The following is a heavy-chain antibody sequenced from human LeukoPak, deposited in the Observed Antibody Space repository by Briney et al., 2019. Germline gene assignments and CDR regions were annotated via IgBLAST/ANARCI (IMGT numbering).Heavy chain of an antibody. V-gene: IGHV3-7*03. J-gene: IGHJ4*02. CDR1: GFSFIAYW. CDR2: INPGGREK. Sequence: PGGSLRLSCAASGFSFIAYWMAWLRQAPGKWLVWVANINPGGREKYYVDSVKGVFTISRDDAKNTLYLQMDSRRAQDTAMYYCARPEADYWGQETLVPVSS. CDR3: ARPEADY.